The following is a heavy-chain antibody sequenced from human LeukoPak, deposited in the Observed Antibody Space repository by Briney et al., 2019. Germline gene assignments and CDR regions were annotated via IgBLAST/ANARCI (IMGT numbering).Heavy chain of an antibody. Sequence: GGSLRLSCAASGFTFSSHAMNWVRQAPGKGLEWVSAISESSVSTYYADSVKGRFTISRDNSKNTLYLQMNSLRVEDTAVYYCAKSWNYYDSSGDDALDIWGQGTMVTVSS. CDR2: ISESSVST. J-gene: IGHJ3*02. CDR1: GFTFSSHA. D-gene: IGHD3-22*01. V-gene: IGHV3-23*01. CDR3: AKSWNYYDSSGDDALDI.